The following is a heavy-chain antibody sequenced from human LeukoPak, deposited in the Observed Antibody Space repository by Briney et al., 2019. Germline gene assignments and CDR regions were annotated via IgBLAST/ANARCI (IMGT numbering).Heavy chain of an antibody. CDR3: ARDLGSGYDY. V-gene: IGHV1-3*03. CDR1: GYTFTSYA. Sequence: ASVNVSCKASGYTFTSYAMHWVRQAPGQRLEGMGWINAGNGNTKYSQEFQARVTITRDTSASTAYMELSSLRSEDMAVYYCARDLGSGYDYWGQGTLVTVSS. CDR2: INAGNGNT. D-gene: IGHD3-3*01. J-gene: IGHJ4*02.